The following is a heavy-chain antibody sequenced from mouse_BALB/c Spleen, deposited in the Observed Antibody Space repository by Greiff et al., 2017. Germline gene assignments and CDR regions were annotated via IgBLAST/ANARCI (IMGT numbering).Heavy chain of an antibody. CDR1: GFTFSSYT. J-gene: IGHJ3*01. Sequence: EVQGVESGGGLVKPGGSLKLSCAASGFTFSSYTMSWVRQTPEKRLEWVATISSGGSYTYYPDSVKGRFTISRDNAKNTLYLQMSSLKSEDTAMYYCTRDRELFAYWGQGTLVTVSA. V-gene: IGHV5-6-4*01. CDR2: ISSGGSYT. CDR3: TRDRELFAY. D-gene: IGHD3-1*01.